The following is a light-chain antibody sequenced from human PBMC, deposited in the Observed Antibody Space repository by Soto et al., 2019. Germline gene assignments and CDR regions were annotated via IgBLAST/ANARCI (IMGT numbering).Light chain of an antibody. Sequence: DIVMTQSPATLSVSPGERATLSCRASQSVASNLAWYQQRHGQAPRLLIYGASTRATGVPVRFSGSGSGTEFTLTISRLQSEDFAVYYCHHYNNLPNTFGGGTKVEIK. CDR1: QSVASN. CDR3: HHYNNLPNT. CDR2: GAS. V-gene: IGKV3-15*01. J-gene: IGKJ4*01.